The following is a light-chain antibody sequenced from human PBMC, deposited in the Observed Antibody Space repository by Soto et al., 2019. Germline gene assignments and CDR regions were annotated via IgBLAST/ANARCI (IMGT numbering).Light chain of an antibody. J-gene: IGLJ3*02. CDR2: DTD. CDR3: GAWDSSLRVVL. CDR1: SSNIGASY. Sequence: QSVLTQPPSMSAAPGQKITISCSGSSSNIGASYVFWYQQFPGTAPKLLIYDTDKRPSGIPDRFSGSKSGTSATLGTTRLQTGDEADYYCGAWDSSLRVVLFGGGTKLTVL. V-gene: IGLV1-51*01.